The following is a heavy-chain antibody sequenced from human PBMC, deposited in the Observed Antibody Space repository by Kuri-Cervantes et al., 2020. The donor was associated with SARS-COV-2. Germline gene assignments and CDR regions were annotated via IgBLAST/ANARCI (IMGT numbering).Heavy chain of an antibody. CDR1: GASISISGYY. CDR2: IYYTGST. D-gene: IGHD3-9*01. Sequence: SETLSLTCTVSGASISISGYYWDWNRQPPGKGLEWIGSIYYTGSTYYNPSLKSRVTISVDTSKNQFSLKLTSVTAADTAVYYCARRSYYDFFTGYYIPFYMDVWGKGTMVTVSS. J-gene: IGHJ6*03. CDR3: ARRSYYDFFTGYYIPFYMDV. V-gene: IGHV4-39*01.